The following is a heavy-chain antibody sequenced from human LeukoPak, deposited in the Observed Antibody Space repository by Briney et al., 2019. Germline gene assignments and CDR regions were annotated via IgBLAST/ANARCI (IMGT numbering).Heavy chain of an antibody. CDR1: GDTLPELS. CDR2: FDALDDAT. V-gene: IGHV1-24*01. J-gene: IGHJ4*02. CDR3: ATDGSSAWYEDY. Sequence: GASVKVSCKVSGDTLPELSIHWVRQAPGKGLEWMGVFDALDDATIHAQKFQGRVTMIVDTSTNTAHMELSSLRSEDTAVYYCATDGSSAWYEDYWGQGTLVIVSS. D-gene: IGHD6-19*01.